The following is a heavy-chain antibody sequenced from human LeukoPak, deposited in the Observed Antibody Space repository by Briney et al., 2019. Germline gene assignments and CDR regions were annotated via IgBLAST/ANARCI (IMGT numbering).Heavy chain of an antibody. J-gene: IGHJ5*02. V-gene: IGHV3-23*01. CDR2: ISGSGGST. D-gene: IGHD3-22*01. CDR1: GFTFSSYA. Sequence: GGSLRLSCAASGFTFSSYAMSWVRQAPGKGLEWVSAISGSGGSTYYADSVKGRFTISRDNSKNTLYLQMNSLGAEDTAVYYCAKVDLPGYYDSSGYSPFDPWGQGTLVTVSS. CDR3: AKVDLPGYYDSSGYSPFDP.